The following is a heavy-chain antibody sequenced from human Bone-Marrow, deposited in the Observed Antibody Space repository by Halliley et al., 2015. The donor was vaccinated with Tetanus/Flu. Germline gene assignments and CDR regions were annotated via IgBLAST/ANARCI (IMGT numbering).Heavy chain of an antibody. V-gene: IGHV1-24*01. Sequence: QVQLVQSGAEVKKPGASVKVSCKVSGHSLNELSTHWVRQTPGQGLEWMGGFDLDDGKTVYAHKFEGRVTMTEDVSTNTVYMELTSLTSDDTAVYYCAAEYDSWSGYRRNRNAMDVWGQGTTVTVSS. CDR3: AAEYDSWSGYRRNRNAMDV. J-gene: IGHJ6*02. D-gene: IGHD3-3*01. CDR1: GHSLNELS. CDR2: FDLDDGKT.